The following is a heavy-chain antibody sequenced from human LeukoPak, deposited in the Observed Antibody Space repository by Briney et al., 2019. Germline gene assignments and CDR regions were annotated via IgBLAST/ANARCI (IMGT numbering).Heavy chain of an antibody. D-gene: IGHD4-11*01. CDR2: IYPGDSYT. CDR3: ARRGEDDYSETFDY. J-gene: IGHJ4*02. Sequence: GESLKISCEGSGYSFTTYWIAWVRQMPGKGLEWMGIIYPGDSYTKYSPSFQGQVTISADKSISTAFLQWNSLKASDSAMYYCARRGEDDYSETFDYWGQGTLVTVSS. V-gene: IGHV5-51*01. CDR1: GYSFTTYW.